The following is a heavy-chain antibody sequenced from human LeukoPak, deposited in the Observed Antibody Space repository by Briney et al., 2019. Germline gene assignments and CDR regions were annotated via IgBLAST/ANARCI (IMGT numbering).Heavy chain of an antibody. CDR3: ARYVLGDSGYDFRRYFDY. D-gene: IGHD5-12*01. CDR2: IYPGDSDT. CDR1: GYSFTSYW. V-gene: IGHV5-51*01. Sequence: GESLKISCKGSGYSFTSYWIGWVRQMPGKGLEWMGIIYPGDSDTRYSPSFQGQVTISADKSISTAYLQWNSLKASDTAMYYCARYVLGDSGYDFRRYFDYWGQGTLVTVSS. J-gene: IGHJ4*02.